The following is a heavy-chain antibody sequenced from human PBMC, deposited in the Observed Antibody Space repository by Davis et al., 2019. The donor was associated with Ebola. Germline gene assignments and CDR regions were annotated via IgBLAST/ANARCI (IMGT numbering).Heavy chain of an antibody. CDR1: GGSISSSNW. CDR3: ARDHGSGPFGGGYFDY. J-gene: IGHJ4*02. V-gene: IGHV4-4*02. D-gene: IGHD3-16*01. CDR2: IYHSGST. Sequence: MPSETLSLTRAVSGGSISSSNWWSWVRQPPGKGLEWIGEIYHSGSTNYNPSLKSRVTISVDKSKNQFSLKLSSVTAADTAVYYCARDHGSGPFGGGYFDYWGQGTLVTVSS.